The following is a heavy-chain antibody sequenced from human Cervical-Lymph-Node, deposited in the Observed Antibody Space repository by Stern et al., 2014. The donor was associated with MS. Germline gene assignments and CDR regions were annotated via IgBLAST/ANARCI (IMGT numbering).Heavy chain of an antibody. J-gene: IGHJ4*02. CDR2: IWYDGSNK. CDR3: ARTPEFWSYYFDY. D-gene: IGHD3-3*01. CDR1: GFTFSSYG. V-gene: IGHV3-33*01. Sequence: VQLVESGGGVVQPGRSLRLSCAASGFTFSSYGMHWVRQAPGKGLEWVAVIWYDGSNKYYADSVKGRFTISRDNSKNTLYLQMNSLRAEDTAVYYCARTPEFWSYYFDYGGQGTLVTVSS.